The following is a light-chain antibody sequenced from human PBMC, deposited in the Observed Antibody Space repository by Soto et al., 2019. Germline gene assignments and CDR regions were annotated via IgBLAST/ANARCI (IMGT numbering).Light chain of an antibody. CDR3: QQLYTLPFT. CDR1: HDISTF. J-gene: IGKJ5*01. CDR2: EAS. Sequence: DIQLTQSPSLLSASLGDRVTTTCRASHDISTFLAWYQQKPGKAPKLLIYEASTLQSGVPSRFSGSGSGTEFTLTISGLLPEDFAAYHCQQLYTLPFTFGQGTRLEIK. V-gene: IGKV1-9*01.